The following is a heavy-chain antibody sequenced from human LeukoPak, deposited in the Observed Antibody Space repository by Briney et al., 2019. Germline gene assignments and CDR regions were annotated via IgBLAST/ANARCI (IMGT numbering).Heavy chain of an antibody. D-gene: IGHD3-16*01. V-gene: IGHV4-59*11. Sequence: PSETLSLTCTVSGGSISSHYWSWIRQPPGKGLEWIGYIYYSGSTNYNPSLKSRVTISVDTSKNQFSLKLSSVTAADMAVYYCARGGDFDYWGQGTLVTVSS. J-gene: IGHJ4*02. CDR2: IYYSGST. CDR1: GGSISSHY. CDR3: ARGGDFDY.